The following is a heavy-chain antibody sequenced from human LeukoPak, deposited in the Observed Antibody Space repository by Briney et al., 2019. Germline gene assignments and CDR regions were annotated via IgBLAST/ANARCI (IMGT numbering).Heavy chain of an antibody. CDR2: IYTSGST. CDR3: ARGYGSGSPDH. J-gene: IGHJ4*02. Sequence: PSETLSLTCTVSGGSISSYYWSWIRQPAGKGLEWIGRIYTSGSTNYNPSLKSRVTISIDTSKNQFSLKLTSVTAADTAVYYCARGYGSGSPDHWGQGTLVTVSS. CDR1: GGSISSYY. D-gene: IGHD3-10*01. V-gene: IGHV4-4*07.